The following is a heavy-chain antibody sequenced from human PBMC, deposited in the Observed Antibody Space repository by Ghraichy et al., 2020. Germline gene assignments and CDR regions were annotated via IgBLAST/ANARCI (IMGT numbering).Heavy chain of an antibody. CDR3: VREDYGNYFYYYGLDV. V-gene: IGHV4-4*07. CDR2: IYGSGST. CDR1: GGSISNYF. D-gene: IGHD4-11*01. Sequence: ESLNISCTVSGGSISNYFWTWIRQPAGKRLEWIGRIYGSGSTNYNPSLKSRVTMSLDMSKNQFSLNPNSVTAADTAVYYCVREDYGNYFYYYGLDVWGQGTSVSVAS. J-gene: IGHJ6*02.